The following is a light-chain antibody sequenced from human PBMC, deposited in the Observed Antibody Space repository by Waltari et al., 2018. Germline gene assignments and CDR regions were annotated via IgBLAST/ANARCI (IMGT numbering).Light chain of an antibody. CDR1: QNNNYW. V-gene: IGKV1-5*03. CDR3: QQYNSFPWT. J-gene: IGKJ1*01. CDR2: KAS. Sequence: DIQMTQSPSTLSASVGDRVTITCRASQNNNYWLAWYQQKPGKAPNLLIYKASSLESGVPSRFSGSGSGTEFTLTISSLQPGDFATYYCQQYNSFPWTFGQGTKVEIK.